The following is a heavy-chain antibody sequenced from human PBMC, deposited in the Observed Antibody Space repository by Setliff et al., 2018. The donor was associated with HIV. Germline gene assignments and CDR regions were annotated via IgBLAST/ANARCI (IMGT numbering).Heavy chain of an antibody. CDR2: INPNGDQT. V-gene: IGHV1-2*06. J-gene: IGHJ6*03. Sequence: VKVSCKTSGYTFTGFYINWVRQAPGKGLEWMGRINPNGDQTRPARKFQGRVTMATETSITTAYMELTNLRSDDTAVYYCARDPRQWLGGIYGNYYMDVWGKGTTVTVSS. D-gene: IGHD6-19*01. CDR1: GYTFTGFY. CDR3: ARDPRQWLGGIYGNYYMDV.